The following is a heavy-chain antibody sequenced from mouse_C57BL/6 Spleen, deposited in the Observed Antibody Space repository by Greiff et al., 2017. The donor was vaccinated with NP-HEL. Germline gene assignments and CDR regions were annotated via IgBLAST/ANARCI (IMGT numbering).Heavy chain of an antibody. CDR3: ARDYGSSYTWFAY. V-gene: IGHV1-42*01. Sequence: EVQLVESGPELVKPGASVKISCKASGYSFTGYYMNWVKQSPEKSLEWIGEINPSTGGTTYNQKFKAKATLTVDKSSSTAYMQLKSLTSEDSAVYYCARDYGSSYTWFAYWGQGTLVTVSA. CDR2: INPSTGGT. J-gene: IGHJ3*01. CDR1: GYSFTGYY. D-gene: IGHD1-1*01.